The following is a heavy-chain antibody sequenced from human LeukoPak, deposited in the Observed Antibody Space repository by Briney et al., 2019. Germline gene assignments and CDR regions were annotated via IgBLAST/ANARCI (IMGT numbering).Heavy chain of an antibody. CDR3: ARNEFGQYYFDY. V-gene: IGHV3-30-3*01. Sequence: GGSLRLSCVTSGLTFSHYAMHWVRQAPGKGLEWVAIVSYDGSSEYYAASVRGRFTISGDNSKSTLYLQMNSLRTEDTAVYYCARNEFGQYYFDYWGQGTLVTASS. D-gene: IGHD1-1*01. J-gene: IGHJ4*02. CDR1: GLTFSHYA. CDR2: VSYDGSSE.